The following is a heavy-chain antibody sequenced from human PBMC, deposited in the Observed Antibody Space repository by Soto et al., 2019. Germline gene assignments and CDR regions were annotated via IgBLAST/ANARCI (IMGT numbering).Heavy chain of an antibody. CDR2: ISYDGSNK. D-gene: IGHD3-22*01. CDR1: GFTFSSYA. Sequence: QVQLVESGGGVVQPGRSLRLSCAASGFTFSSYAMHWVRQAPGKGLEWVAVISYDGSNKYYADSVKGRFTISRDNSKNTLYLQMNSLRAEDTAVYYCARVRYDSSGYLYYYGMDVWGQGTTVTVSS. CDR3: ARVRYDSSGYLYYYGMDV. V-gene: IGHV3-30-3*01. J-gene: IGHJ6*02.